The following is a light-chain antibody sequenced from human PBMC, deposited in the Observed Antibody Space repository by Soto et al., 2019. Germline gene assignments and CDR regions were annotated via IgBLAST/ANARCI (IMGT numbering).Light chain of an antibody. CDR2: YDS. J-gene: IGLJ2*01. CDR3: HVWDSSSDHLVV. Sequence: SYALTQPPSVSVAPGKTDRVTCGGNNIGSKSVHWYQQKPSQAPVLVIYYDSDRPSGIPERVSGANSGNTATLPISRVEAGDEADYYCHVWDSSSDHLVVFGGGTKLTV. CDR1: NIGSKS. V-gene: IGLV3-21*04.